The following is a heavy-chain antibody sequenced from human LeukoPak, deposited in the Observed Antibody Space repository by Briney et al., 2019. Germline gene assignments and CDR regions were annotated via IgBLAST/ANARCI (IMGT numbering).Heavy chain of an antibody. Sequence: GGSLRLSCAASGFTFNNCAMTWVRQAPGKGLEWVSAISDSGGYTYYADSVKGRFTISRDNSKNTLYLQVNSLRAEDTAVYYCAKDRPHNGSPIDYWGQGTLVTVSS. V-gene: IGHV3-23*01. CDR3: AKDRPHNGSPIDY. D-gene: IGHD2-8*01. J-gene: IGHJ4*02. CDR2: ISDSGGYT. CDR1: GFTFNNCA.